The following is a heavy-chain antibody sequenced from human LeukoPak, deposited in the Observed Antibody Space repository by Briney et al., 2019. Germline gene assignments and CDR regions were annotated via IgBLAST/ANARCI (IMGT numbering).Heavy chain of an antibody. Sequence: PSETLSLTCTVSGGSISSYYWSWIRQPPGKGLEWIGYIYYSGSTNYNPSLKSRVTISVDTSKNQFSLKLSSVTAADTAVYYCARLGGYCSGGSCPNWFDPWGQGTLVTVSS. V-gene: IGHV4-59*01. D-gene: IGHD2-15*01. CDR1: GGSISSYY. CDR3: ARLGGYCSGGSCPNWFDP. J-gene: IGHJ5*02. CDR2: IYYSGST.